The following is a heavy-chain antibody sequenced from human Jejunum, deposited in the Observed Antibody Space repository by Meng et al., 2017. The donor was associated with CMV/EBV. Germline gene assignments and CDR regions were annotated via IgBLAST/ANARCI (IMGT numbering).Heavy chain of an antibody. D-gene: IGHD3-10*01. J-gene: IGHJ4*02. V-gene: IGHV4-38-2*02. CDR1: GYSVISGYS. CDR2: FYQSESP. Sequence: LTGTVSGYSVISGYSWGWIRRPPGKGLEWIGSFYQSESPNYNPSLKSRVTISVDTSKNQFSLSLNSVTAADTAVYYCARRSSHFNYWGQGLLVTVSS. CDR3: ARRSSHFNY.